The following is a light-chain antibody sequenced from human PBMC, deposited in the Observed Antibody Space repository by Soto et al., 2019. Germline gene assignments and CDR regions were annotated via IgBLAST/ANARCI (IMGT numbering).Light chain of an antibody. J-gene: IGKJ4*01. CDR2: GAS. CDR1: QSVSSNY. Sequence: EIVLTQSPGTLSLSPGERATLSCRASQSVSSNYLAWYQQKPGQAPRRLIYGASSTATGIPDRFSGSGSGTDFTLTISRLEPADFAVYYCQQCGSSPLTFGGGTKVEIK. CDR3: QQCGSSPLT. V-gene: IGKV3-20*01.